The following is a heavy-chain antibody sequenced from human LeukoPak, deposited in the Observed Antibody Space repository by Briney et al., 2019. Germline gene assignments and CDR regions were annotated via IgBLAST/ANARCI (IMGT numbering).Heavy chain of an antibody. CDR1: GFTFSDYY. D-gene: IGHD3-9*01. CDR2: ISSSGSTI. Sequence: GGSLRLSCAASGFTFSDYYMSWIRQAPGKGLEWVSYISSSGSTIYYADSVKGRFTISRDNAKNSLYLQMNSLRAEDTAVYYCARDRPSYYDILTGYPSHDAFDIWGQGTMVTVSS. J-gene: IGHJ3*02. V-gene: IGHV3-11*04. CDR3: ARDRPSYYDILTGYPSHDAFDI.